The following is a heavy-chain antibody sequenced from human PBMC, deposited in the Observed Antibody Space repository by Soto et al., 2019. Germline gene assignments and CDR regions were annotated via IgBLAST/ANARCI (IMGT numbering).Heavy chain of an antibody. CDR1: GGTFSSYT. D-gene: IGHD3-9*01. J-gene: IGHJ6*03. CDR3: ARDPGFDILTGYYDPYYYYMDV. V-gene: IGHV1-69*04. Sequence: SVKVSCKASGGTFSSYTISWVRQAPGQGREWMGRIIPILGIANYAQKFQGRVTITADKSTSTAYMELSSLRSEDTAVYYCARDPGFDILTGYYDPYYYYMDVWGKGTTVTVSS. CDR2: IIPILGIA.